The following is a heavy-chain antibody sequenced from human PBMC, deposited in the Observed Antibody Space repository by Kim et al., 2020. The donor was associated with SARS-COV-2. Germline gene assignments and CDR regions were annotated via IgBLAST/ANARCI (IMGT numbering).Heavy chain of an antibody. D-gene: IGHD4-17*01. CDR1: GFSFSSYG. V-gene: IGHV3-48*02. CDR2: ISSSYSSM. CDR3: ARGTHYGDFVNWYFDL. J-gene: IGHJ2*01. Sequence: GGSLRLSCAASGFSFSSYGMNWVRQAPGEGLQWVSYISSSYSSMNYADSVKGRFTISRDNAKNSLYLQMNSLRDDDTAVYYCARGTHYGDFVNWYFDLWG.